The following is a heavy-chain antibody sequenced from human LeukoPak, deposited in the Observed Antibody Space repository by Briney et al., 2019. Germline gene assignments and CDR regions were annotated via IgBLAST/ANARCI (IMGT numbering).Heavy chain of an antibody. J-gene: IGHJ4*02. V-gene: IGHV4-59*08. CDR1: AGSISSYY. CDR3: ATSVGTTGTT. CDR2: IYYTGTT. D-gene: IGHD1-1*01. Sequence: SETLSLTCTVTAGSISSYYWNWLRQSPGKGLEWIGYIYYTGTTKYNPSLTSRVTISIDTSKNQFSLKLSSVTAADTAVYYCATSVGTTGTTWGQGTLVIVSS.